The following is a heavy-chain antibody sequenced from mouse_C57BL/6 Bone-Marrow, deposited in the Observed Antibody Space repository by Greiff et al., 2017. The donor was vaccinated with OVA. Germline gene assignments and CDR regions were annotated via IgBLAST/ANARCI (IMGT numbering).Heavy chain of an antibody. J-gene: IGHJ2*01. D-gene: IGHD1-1*01. V-gene: IGHV1-78*01. Sequence: QVQLQQPDAELVKPGASVKISCKVSGYTFTDHTIHWMKQRPEQGLEWIGYIYPGDGSTKYNEKFKGKATLTVDKSSSTAYMQLNSLTSEASAVYFCAGGGTGVPFDYWGQGTTLTVSS. CDR3: AGGGTGVPFDY. CDR1: GYTFTDHT. CDR2: IYPGDGST.